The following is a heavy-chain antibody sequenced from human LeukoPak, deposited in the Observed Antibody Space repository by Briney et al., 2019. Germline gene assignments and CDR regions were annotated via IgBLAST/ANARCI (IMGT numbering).Heavy chain of an antibody. CDR3: AKSAYYGASGYYREYYFDY. Sequence: PGGSLRLSCVSSGFSFSNYAMSWGRQAPGQWLEWVSSISGSGGSTHYADSVKGRFTISRDKTKNTLYLQMNSLRAEDTAVYYCAKSAYYGASGYYREYYFDYWGQGTLVTVSS. CDR1: GFSFSNYA. V-gene: IGHV3-23*01. J-gene: IGHJ4*02. CDR2: ISGSGGST. D-gene: IGHD3-22*01.